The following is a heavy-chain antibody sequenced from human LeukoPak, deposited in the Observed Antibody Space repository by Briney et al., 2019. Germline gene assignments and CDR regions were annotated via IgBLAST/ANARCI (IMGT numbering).Heavy chain of an antibody. CDR1: GFSLSTSGMC. J-gene: IGHJ4*02. CDR2: IDWDDDK. V-gene: IGHV2-70*20. D-gene: IGHD6-6*01. Sequence: ESGPTLVNPTQTLTLTCTFSGFSLSTSGMCVSWVRQPPGKALEWLALIDWDDDKYYSTSPKTRLTISKDTSKNQVVLTMTNMDPVDTATYYCARRYSSSSGYDYWGQGTLVTVSS. CDR3: ARRYSSSSGYDY.